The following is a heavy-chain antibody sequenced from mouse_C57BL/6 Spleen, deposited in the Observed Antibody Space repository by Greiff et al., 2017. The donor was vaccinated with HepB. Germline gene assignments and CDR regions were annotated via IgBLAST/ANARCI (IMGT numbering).Heavy chain of an antibody. CDR1: GFTFTDYY. CDR3: ARYIRTGYFDY. CDR2: IRNKANGYTT. Sequence: VQLKESGGGLVQPGGSLSLSCAASGFTFTDYYMSWVRQPPGKALEWLGFIRNKANGYTTEYSASVKGRFTISRDNSQSILYLQMNALRAEDSATYYCARYIRTGYFDYWGQGTTLTVSS. V-gene: IGHV7-3*01. J-gene: IGHJ2*01.